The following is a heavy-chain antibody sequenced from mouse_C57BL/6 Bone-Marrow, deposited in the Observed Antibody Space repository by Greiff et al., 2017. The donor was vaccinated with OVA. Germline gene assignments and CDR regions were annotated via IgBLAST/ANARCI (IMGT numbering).Heavy chain of an antibody. J-gene: IGHJ1*01. D-gene: IGHD1-1*01. CDR2: SRNKANDDTT. CDR3: ARDYYGSSYWYFDV. CDR1: GFTFSDFY. V-gene: IGHV7-1*02. Sequence: EVHLVESGGGLVQPGGSLRLSCATSGFTFSDFYMEWVRQPPGKRLEWIAASRNKANDDTTEYSASVKGRFIVSRDTSQSILYLQMKALSAEDTAIYYCARDYYGSSYWYFDVWGAGTTVTVSS.